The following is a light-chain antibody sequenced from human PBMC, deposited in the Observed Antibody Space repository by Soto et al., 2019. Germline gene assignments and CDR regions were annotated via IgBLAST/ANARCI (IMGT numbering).Light chain of an antibody. CDR1: NIGSKS. J-gene: IGLJ2*01. CDR3: QVWDSGSDHVV. V-gene: IGLV3-21*04. CDR2: NDS. Sequence: SSELTQPPSVSVAPGKTARISCGENNIGSKSVHWYQQKPGQAPVLVIYNDSDRPSGIPERFSGSNSGNMATLTISRVEAGDEADYHCQVWDSGSDHVVFGGGTKLTVL.